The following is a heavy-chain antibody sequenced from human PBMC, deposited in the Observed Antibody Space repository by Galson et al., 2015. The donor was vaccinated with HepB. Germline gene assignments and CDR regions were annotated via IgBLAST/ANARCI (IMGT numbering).Heavy chain of an antibody. D-gene: IGHD6-19*01. CDR1: GFTFSSYS. V-gene: IGHV3-21*01. CDR3: ARDPPIAVAGRSYFDY. CDR2: ISSSSSYI. J-gene: IGHJ4*02. Sequence: SLRLSCAASGFTFSSYSMNWVRRAPGKGLEWVSSISSSSSYIYYADSVKGRFTISRDNAKNSLYLQMNSLRAEDTAVYYCARDPPIAVAGRSYFDYWGQGTLVTVSS.